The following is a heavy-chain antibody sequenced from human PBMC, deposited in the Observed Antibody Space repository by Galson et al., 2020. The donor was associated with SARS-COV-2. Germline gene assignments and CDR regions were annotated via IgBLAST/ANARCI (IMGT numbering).Heavy chain of an antibody. J-gene: IGHJ5*02. V-gene: IGHV4-61*02. Sequence: ETSETLSLTCTVSGGSISSGSYYWSWIRQPAGTGLEWIGRIYTSGSTNYNPSLKSRVTISVDTSKNQFSLKLSSVTAADTAVYYCACGVWGNWFDPWGQGTLVTVSS. CDR1: GGSISSGSYY. CDR2: IYTSGST. D-gene: IGHD2-8*02. CDR3: ACGVWGNWFDP.